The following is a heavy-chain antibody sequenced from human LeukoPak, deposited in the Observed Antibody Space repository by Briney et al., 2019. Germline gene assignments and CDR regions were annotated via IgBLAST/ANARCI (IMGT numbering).Heavy chain of an antibody. Sequence: PGGSLRLSCPASEFTFFTYSMSWVRQAPGKGLEWVANIKQDGSEKYYVDSVKGRFTISRDNAKNSLYLQMNSLRAEDTAVYYCAKDLSGIYYYYYYYYMDVWGKGTTVTISS. J-gene: IGHJ6*03. V-gene: IGHV3-7*01. CDR1: EFTFFTYS. CDR3: AKDLSGIYYYYYYYYMDV. D-gene: IGHD1-26*01. CDR2: IKQDGSEK.